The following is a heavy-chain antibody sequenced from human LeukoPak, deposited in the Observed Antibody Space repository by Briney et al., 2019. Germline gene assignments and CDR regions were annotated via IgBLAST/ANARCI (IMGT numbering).Heavy chain of an antibody. Sequence: GGSLRLSCAASGFTFDDYAMHWVRQAPGKGLEWVSGISWNSGSIGYADSVKGRFTISRDNAKNSLYLQMNSLRVEDTAVYYCARCTTGRTFGSLREIKRSREIDYWGQGALVTVSS. D-gene: IGHD1-1*01. J-gene: IGHJ4*02. CDR2: ISWNSGSI. CDR1: GFTFDDYA. V-gene: IGHV3-9*01. CDR3: ARCTTGRTFGSLREIKRSREIDY.